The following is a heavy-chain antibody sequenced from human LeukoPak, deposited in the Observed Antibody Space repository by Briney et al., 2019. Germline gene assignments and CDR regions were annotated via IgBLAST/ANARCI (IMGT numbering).Heavy chain of an antibody. CDR2: ISAYNGNT. J-gene: IGHJ6*02. CDR3: ARGPPYGYSSSWFYYYYGMDV. V-gene: IGHV1-18*01. Sequence: ASVKVFCKASGYTFTSYGISWVRQAPGQGLEWMGWISAYNGNTNYAQKLQGRVTMTTDTSTSTSYMELRSLRSDDTAVYYCARGPPYGYSSSWFYYYYGMDVWGQGTTVTVSS. D-gene: IGHD6-13*01. CDR1: GYTFTSYG.